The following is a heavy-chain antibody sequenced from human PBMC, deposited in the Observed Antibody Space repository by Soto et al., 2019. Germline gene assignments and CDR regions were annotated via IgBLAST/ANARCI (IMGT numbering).Heavy chain of an antibody. J-gene: IGHJ3*01. Sequence: GRPRRESCAGSGSNTRTDGMHRVRPATGKRKEWVAVIRYDGSNINYADSVMGRFTISRDNSKNTLYLEMNSLRAEDTGVYYYARFFFCDA. CDR2: IRYDGSNI. D-gene: IGHD3-3*01. CDR3: ARFFFCDA. V-gene: IGHV3-33*01. CDR1: GSNTRTDG.